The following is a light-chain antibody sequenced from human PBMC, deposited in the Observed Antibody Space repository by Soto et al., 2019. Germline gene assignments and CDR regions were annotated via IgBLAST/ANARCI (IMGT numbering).Light chain of an antibody. CDR3: SSYTSSSTLLYV. CDR2: DVS. Sequence: QSALTQPASVSGSPGQSITISCTGTSSDVGGYNYDSWYQQHPGKAPKLMIYDVSNRPSGVSNRFSGSKSGNTASLTISGLLAEDEADYYCSSYTSSSTLLYVFGTGTKVTVL. J-gene: IGLJ1*01. V-gene: IGLV2-14*01. CDR1: SSDVGGYNY.